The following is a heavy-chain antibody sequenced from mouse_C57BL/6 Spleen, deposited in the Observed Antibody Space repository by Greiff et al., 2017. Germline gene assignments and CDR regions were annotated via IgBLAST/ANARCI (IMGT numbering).Heavy chain of an antibody. V-gene: IGHV10-1*01. CDR1: GFSFNTYA. D-gene: IGHD2-3*01. J-gene: IGHJ3*01. Sequence: DVQLVESGGGLVQPKGSLKLSCAASGFSFNTYAMNWVRQAPGKGLEWVARIRSKSNNYATYYADSVKDRFTISRDDSESMLYLQMNNLKTEDTAMYYCVSLYVQFAYWGQGTLVTVSA. CDR2: IRSKSNNYAT. CDR3: VSLYVQFAY.